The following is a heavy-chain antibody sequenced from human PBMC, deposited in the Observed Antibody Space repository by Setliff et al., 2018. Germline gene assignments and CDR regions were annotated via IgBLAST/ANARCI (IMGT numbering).Heavy chain of an antibody. V-gene: IGHV3-48*04. CDR1: GFTFSSYS. CDR3: ARVAGRGRYWYFDL. CDR2: ISSSSSTM. J-gene: IGHJ2*01. Sequence: GGSLRLSCAASGFTFSSYSINWVRQAPGKGLEWVSYISSSSSTMYYADSVKGRFTISRDNAKNSLYLRMNSLRAEDTAVYYCARVAGRGRYWYFDLWGRGTLVTVSS.